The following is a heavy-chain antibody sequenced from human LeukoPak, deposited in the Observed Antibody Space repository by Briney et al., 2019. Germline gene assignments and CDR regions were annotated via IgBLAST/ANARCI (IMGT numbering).Heavy chain of an antibody. Sequence: SETLSLTCSVSGDSMSNFYWSWIRQPPGKGLEWIGYIDYSGSTSYNPSPKSRVTMSIDTSKNQFSLRLSSVAAADTAVYFCARGLSSTRRESDYWGQGTLVTVSS. CDR2: IDYSGST. CDR1: GDSMSNFY. CDR3: ARGLSSTRRESDY. V-gene: IGHV4-59*01. J-gene: IGHJ4*02. D-gene: IGHD2-2*01.